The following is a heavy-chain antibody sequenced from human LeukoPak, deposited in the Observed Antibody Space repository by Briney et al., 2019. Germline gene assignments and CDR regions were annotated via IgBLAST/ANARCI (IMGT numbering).Heavy chain of an antibody. CDR1: GYSISSSNW. CDR2: IYYSGST. J-gene: IGHJ5*02. CDR3: ARTVDFWSGYAWFDP. Sequence: SDTLSLTCAVSGYSISSSNWWGWTRQPPGKGLEWIGYIYYSGSTNYNPSLKSRVTMSVDTSKNQFSLKLSSVTALDTAVYYCARTVDFWSGYAWFDPWGQGTLVTVSS. V-gene: IGHV4-28*06. D-gene: IGHD3-3*01.